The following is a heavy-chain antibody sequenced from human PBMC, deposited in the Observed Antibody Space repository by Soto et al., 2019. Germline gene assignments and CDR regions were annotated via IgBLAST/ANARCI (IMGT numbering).Heavy chain of an antibody. J-gene: IGHJ6*02. CDR1: GFAFSDFD. CDR2: ISASGDTI. V-gene: IGHV3-11*01. CDR3: GREDPRLSNYYYGMDV. Sequence: GGSLRLSCIASGFAFSDFDMRWIRQAPGKGLDWVSYISASGDTIYYADSVKGRFTISRDNAKNLLYLQMNGLRGEDTAVYYCGREDPRLSNYYYGMDVWGQGTTVNDSS. D-gene: IGHD3-16*01.